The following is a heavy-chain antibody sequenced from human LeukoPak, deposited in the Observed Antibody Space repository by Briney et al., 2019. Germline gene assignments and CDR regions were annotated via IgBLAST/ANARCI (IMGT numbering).Heavy chain of an antibody. CDR2: INHSGST. V-gene: IGHV4-34*01. CDR1: GGSFSGYY. CDR3: ASVPSYAQLRRYGMDV. D-gene: IGHD5-18*01. Sequence: PSETLSLTCAVYGGSFSGYYWSWIPQPPGKGLEWIGEINHSGSTNYNPSLKSRVTMSVDTSKNQFSLKLSSVTAADTAVYYCASVPSYAQLRRYGMDVWGKGTTVTVSS. J-gene: IGHJ6*04.